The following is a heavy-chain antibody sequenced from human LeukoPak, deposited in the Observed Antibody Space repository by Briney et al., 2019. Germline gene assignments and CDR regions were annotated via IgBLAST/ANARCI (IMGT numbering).Heavy chain of an antibody. CDR1: GFTFSSYW. J-gene: IGHJ4*02. D-gene: IGHD5-18*01. Sequence: PGGSLRLSCAASGFTFSSYWMSWVRQAPGKGVEGVANIKQDGSEKYYVDSVKGRFTISRDNAKNSLYLQMNSLRAEDTAVYYCAREGYSYGYDYWGQGTLVTVSS. V-gene: IGHV3-7*03. CDR2: IKQDGSEK. CDR3: AREGYSYGYDY.